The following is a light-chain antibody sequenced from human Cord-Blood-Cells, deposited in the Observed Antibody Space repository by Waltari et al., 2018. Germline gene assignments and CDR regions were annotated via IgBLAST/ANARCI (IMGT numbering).Light chain of an antibody. CDR1: PSVSSSY. CDR2: GAS. CDR3: QQYGSSTGLT. V-gene: IGKV3-20*01. Sequence: EMVLTQSPGTLSLSPGERATISCRASPSVSSSYLAWYQQKPGQAPGLLIDGASSRATGMQDRCIGSGSGTDFTLTIIRLEPEDFAVYYWQQYGSSTGLTLGGGTKVEIK. J-gene: IGKJ4*01.